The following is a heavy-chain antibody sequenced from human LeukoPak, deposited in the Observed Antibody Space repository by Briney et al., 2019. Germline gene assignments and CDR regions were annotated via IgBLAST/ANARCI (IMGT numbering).Heavy chain of an antibody. V-gene: IGHV3-30*18. Sequence: GSLRLSCAASGFTFSSYGMHWVRQAPGKGLEWVAVISYDGSNEYYADSVKGRFTISRDNSKNTLYLQMNSLRAEDTAVYYCAKDLAYCGGDCYSGFDYWGQGTLVTVSS. CDR3: AKDLAYCGGDCYSGFDY. CDR2: ISYDGSNE. CDR1: GFTFSSYG. J-gene: IGHJ4*02. D-gene: IGHD2-21*02.